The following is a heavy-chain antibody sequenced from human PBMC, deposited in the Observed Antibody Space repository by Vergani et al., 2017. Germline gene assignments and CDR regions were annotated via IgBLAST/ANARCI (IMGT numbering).Heavy chain of an antibody. CDR3: ARDRYKWNPRSNPKYDFDQ. CDR2: ISYDGTYT. V-gene: IGHV3-30-3*01. Sequence: QVQLMESGGKVVQPGKSLRLSCVVSGFSFNSFSMHWVRQVPGKGLEWVGVISYDGTYTHYTDSVRGRFTISRDNSKNTLYMDMDNLRPDDTALYYCARDRYKWNPRSNPKYDFDQWGQGTLVSVSS. J-gene: IGHJ4*02. D-gene: IGHD1-1*01. CDR1: GFSFNSFS.